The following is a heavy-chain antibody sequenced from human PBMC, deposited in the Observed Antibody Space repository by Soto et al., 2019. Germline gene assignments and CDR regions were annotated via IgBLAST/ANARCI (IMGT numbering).Heavy chain of an antibody. D-gene: IGHD5-18*01. J-gene: IGHJ6*02. CDR1: GFTFSSYG. CDR2: ISYDGSNK. Sequence: GGSLRLSCAASGFTFSSYGMHWVRQAPGKGLEWVAVISYDGSNKYYADSVKGRFTISRDNSKNTLYLQMNSLRAEDTAVYYCAKVLGRIQLWPVSGMDVWGQGTTVTVSS. V-gene: IGHV3-30*18. CDR3: AKVLGRIQLWPVSGMDV.